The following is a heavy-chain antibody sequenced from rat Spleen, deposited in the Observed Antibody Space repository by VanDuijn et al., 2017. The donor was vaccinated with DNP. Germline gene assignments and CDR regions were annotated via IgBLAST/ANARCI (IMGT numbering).Heavy chain of an antibody. CDR3: ARPDY. CDR1: GFTFSDYN. J-gene: IGHJ3*01. CDR2: ISYDGSST. Sequence: EVQLVESGGGLVQPGGSLKLSCAASGFTFSDYNMAWVRQAPKKGLEWVATISYDGSSTYYRDSVKGRFTISRDNAKSTLYLQMDSLRSEDTATYYCARPDYWGQGTLVTVSS. V-gene: IGHV5-7*01.